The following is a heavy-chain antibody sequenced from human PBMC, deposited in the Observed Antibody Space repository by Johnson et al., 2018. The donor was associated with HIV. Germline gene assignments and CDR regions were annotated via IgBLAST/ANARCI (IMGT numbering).Heavy chain of an antibody. CDR3: ARARSIVVVPAAIGSYAFDI. CDR1: GFTFSSYW. J-gene: IGHJ3*02. Sequence: VQLVESGGGLVQPGGSLRLSCVASGFTFSSYWMHWVRQAPGKGLVWVSRINSDGSSTSYADSVKGRFTISRDNAKNTLYLQMNSLRAEDTAVYYCARARSIVVVPAAIGSYAFDIGGQGTMVTVSS. CDR2: INSDGSST. V-gene: IGHV3-74*02. D-gene: IGHD2-2*01.